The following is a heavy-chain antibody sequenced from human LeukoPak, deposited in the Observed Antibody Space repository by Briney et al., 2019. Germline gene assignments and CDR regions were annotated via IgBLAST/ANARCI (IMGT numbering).Heavy chain of an antibody. V-gene: IGHV1-24*01. CDR2: FDPEDGET. Sequence: GASVKVSCKVSRYTLTELSMHWVRQAPGKGLEWMGGFDPEDGETIYAQKFQGRVTMTEDTSTDTAYMELSSLRSEDTAVYYCATPASGHASSSWYWAFDYWGQGTLVTVSS. D-gene: IGHD6-13*01. CDR1: RYTLTELS. J-gene: IGHJ4*02. CDR3: ATPASGHASSSWYWAFDY.